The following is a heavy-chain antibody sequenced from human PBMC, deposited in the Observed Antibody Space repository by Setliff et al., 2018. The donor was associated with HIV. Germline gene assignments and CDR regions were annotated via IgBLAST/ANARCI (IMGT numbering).Heavy chain of an antibody. Sequence: GSLRLSCAASGFIFSKSCMSWVRQAPGKGLEWVATIKQDESEMQYVDSVKGRFTISRDNAKNSLYLQMSSLRAEDTAVYYCARNTDVDSVYRPSSTHWSPGYFQHWGQGTPVTVSS. D-gene: IGHD2-8*02. CDR3: ARNTDVDSVYRPSSTHWSPGYFQH. V-gene: IGHV3-7*03. J-gene: IGHJ1*01. CDR2: IKQDESEM. CDR1: GFIFSKSC.